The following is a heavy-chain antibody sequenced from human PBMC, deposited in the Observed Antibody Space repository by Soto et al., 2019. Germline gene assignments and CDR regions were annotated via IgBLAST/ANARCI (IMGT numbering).Heavy chain of an antibody. D-gene: IGHD3-22*01. CDR1: GYSFTSYW. CDR2: IYPGDSDT. J-gene: IGHJ6*02. V-gene: IGHV5-51*01. CDR3: ARHVHYDSSGYHDYYYGMDV. Sequence: GESLKISCKGSGYSFTSYWIGWVRQMPVKGLEWMGIIYPGDSDTRYSPSFQGQVTISADKSISTAYLQWSSLKASDTAMYYCARHVHYDSSGYHDYYYGMDVWGQGTTVTVSS.